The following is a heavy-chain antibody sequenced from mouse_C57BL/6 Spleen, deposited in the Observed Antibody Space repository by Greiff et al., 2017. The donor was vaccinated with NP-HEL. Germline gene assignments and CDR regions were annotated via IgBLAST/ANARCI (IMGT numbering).Heavy chain of an antibody. J-gene: IGHJ4*01. CDR1: GYTFTSYW. V-gene: IGHV1-64*01. CDR3: ARYGQRAMDY. Sequence: VQLQQSGAELVKPGASVKLSCKASGYTFTSYWMHWVKQRPGQGLEWIGMIHPNSGSTNYNEKFKSKATLTVDKSSSTAYMQLSSLTSEDSAVYYCARYGQRAMDYWGQGTSVTVSS. CDR2: IHPNSGST. D-gene: IGHD1-1*01.